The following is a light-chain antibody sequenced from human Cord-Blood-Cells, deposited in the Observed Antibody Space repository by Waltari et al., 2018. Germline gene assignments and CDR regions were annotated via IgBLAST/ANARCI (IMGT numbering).Light chain of an antibody. V-gene: IGKV4-1*01. CDR2: WAS. CDR3: QQYYSTPLT. CDR1: KSVLYSSNNKNY. Sequence: DIVMTNFPAPLPVSLAGGPTINCKSSKSVLYSSNNKNYLAWYQQKPGQPPKLLIYWASTRESGVPDRFSGSGSGTDFTLTISSLQAEDVAVYYCQQYYSTPLTFGPGTKVDIK. J-gene: IGKJ3*01.